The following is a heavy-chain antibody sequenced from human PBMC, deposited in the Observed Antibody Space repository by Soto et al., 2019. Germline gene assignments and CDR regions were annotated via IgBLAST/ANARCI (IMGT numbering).Heavy chain of an antibody. CDR1: GGPFESFA. J-gene: IGHJ5*02. Sequence: QVHLVQSGAEVKKPGSSVKVSCKASGGPFESFAITWVRQAPGQGLEWMGGFIPIFATSHYAQRFQGRVTITVDESTTTSYMELTSLTSEDTAVYYCTRADYSNDNWFDPWGQGTLVTVSS. D-gene: IGHD4-4*01. CDR3: TRADYSNDNWFDP. V-gene: IGHV1-69*01. CDR2: FIPIFATS.